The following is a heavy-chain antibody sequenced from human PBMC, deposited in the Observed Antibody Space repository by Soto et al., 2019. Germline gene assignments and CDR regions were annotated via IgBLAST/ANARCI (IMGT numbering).Heavy chain of an antibody. CDR2: IKQDGSEK. CDR3: AGILEWLLSSYSYYYLDV. J-gene: IGHJ6*03. Sequence: EVQLVESGGGLVQPGGSLRLSCAASGFTFSSYGMSWVRQAPGKGLEWVANIKQDGSEKYYVDSVKGRFTISRDNAKNSLYLQMNRLRDEDTAVYYCAGILEWLLSSYSYYYLDVWGKGTTVTVSS. D-gene: IGHD3-3*01. V-gene: IGHV3-7*01. CDR1: GFTFSSYG.